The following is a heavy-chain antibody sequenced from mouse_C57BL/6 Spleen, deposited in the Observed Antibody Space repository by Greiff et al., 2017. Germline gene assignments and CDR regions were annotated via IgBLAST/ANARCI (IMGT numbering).Heavy chain of an antibody. CDR2: IYPYNGVS. Sequence: VHVKQSGPELVKPGASVKISCKASGYSFTGYYMHWVKQSHGNILDWIGYIYPYNGVSSYNQKFKGKATLTVDKSSSTAYMELRSLTSEDSAVYYCARRKGDALAWFAYWGQGTLVTVSA. J-gene: IGHJ3*01. V-gene: IGHV1-31*01. CDR3: ARRKGDALAWFAY. D-gene: IGHD3-3*01. CDR1: GYSFTGYY.